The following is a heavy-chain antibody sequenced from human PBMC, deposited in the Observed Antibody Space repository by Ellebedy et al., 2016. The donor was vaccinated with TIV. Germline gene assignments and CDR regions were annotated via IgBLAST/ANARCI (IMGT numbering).Heavy chain of an antibody. V-gene: IGHV3-7*03. CDR2: INYDGSET. J-gene: IGHJ4*02. D-gene: IGHD3-22*01. CDR1: GFTFSSYW. Sequence: PSETLSLTCAASGFTFSSYWMTWVRQAPGKGLEWVANINYDGSETYYVDSMKGRFTISRDNAKNSLYLQMNSLRAEDTDVYYCVRDRYDSDLDYWGQGTLVTVSS. CDR3: VRDRYDSDLDY.